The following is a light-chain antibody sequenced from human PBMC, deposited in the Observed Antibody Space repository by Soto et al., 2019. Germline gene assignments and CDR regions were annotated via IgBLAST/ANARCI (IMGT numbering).Light chain of an antibody. CDR2: EVS. V-gene: IGLV2-8*01. Sequence: QSALTQSPSASGSPGQSVTISCTGTSSDVGGHNYVSWYQHHPGKAPKLIIYEVSKRPSGVPDRLSGSKSANTASLTVSGLQAEDEAFYYCSSTAGNNNLVFGGGTKLTVL. J-gene: IGLJ3*02. CDR1: SSDVGGHNY. CDR3: SSTAGNNNLV.